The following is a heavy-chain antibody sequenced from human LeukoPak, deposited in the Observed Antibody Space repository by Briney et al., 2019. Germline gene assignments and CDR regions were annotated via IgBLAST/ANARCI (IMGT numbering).Heavy chain of an antibody. J-gene: IGHJ4*02. V-gene: IGHV3-11*01. CDR3: ARDLYYGSGSYIV. Sequence: GGSLRLSCAASGFTFSDYCMSWIRQAPGKGLEWVSYISSSGSTIYYADSVKGRFTISRDNAKNSLYLQMNSLRAEDTAVYYCARDLYYGSGSYIVWGQGTLVTVSS. D-gene: IGHD3-10*01. CDR1: GFTFSDYC. CDR2: ISSSGSTI.